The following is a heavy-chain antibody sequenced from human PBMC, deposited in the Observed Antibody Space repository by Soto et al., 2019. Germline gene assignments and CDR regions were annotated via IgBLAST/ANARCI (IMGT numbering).Heavy chain of an antibody. D-gene: IGHD6-6*01. CDR3: AKSADALAARTLYYYGMDV. CDR2: ISGSGGST. CDR1: GFTFSSYA. J-gene: IGHJ6*02. Sequence: EVQLLESGGGLVQPGGSLRLSCAASGFTFSSYAMSWVRQAPGKGLEWVSAISGSGGSTYYADSVKGRFTISRDNSKNTLYLQMNSLRAEDTAVYYCAKSADALAARTLYYYGMDVWGQGTTVTVSS. V-gene: IGHV3-23*01.